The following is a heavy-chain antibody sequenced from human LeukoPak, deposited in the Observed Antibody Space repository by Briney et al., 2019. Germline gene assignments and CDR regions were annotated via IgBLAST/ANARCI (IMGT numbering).Heavy chain of an antibody. D-gene: IGHD2-15*01. V-gene: IGHV4-34*01. J-gene: IGHJ6*03. CDR2: INHSGST. CDR3: ARGSGCCSGGSCYGTPYYYYYMDV. Sequence: SETLSLTCAVYGGSFSGYYWSWIRQPPGKGLEWIGEINHSGSTNYNPSLKSRVTISVDTSKNQFSLKLSSVTAADTAVYYCARGSGCCSGGSCYGTPYYYYYMDVWGKGTTVTVSS. CDR1: GGSFSGYY.